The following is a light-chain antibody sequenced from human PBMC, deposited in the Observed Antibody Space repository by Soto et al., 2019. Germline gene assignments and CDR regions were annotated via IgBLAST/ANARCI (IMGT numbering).Light chain of an antibody. CDR3: QQSYSRPRT. CDR1: QAILTY. Sequence: DIHLTPSPSSLSAAVGDRVTITCRASQAILTYLNWLQQKAGKAPNLLIYTTSNLESGVPSRFSGSGSGTDFTLTINSLQPEDFATYFCQQSYSRPRTFGQGTKVDIK. J-gene: IGKJ1*01. V-gene: IGKV1-39*01. CDR2: TTS.